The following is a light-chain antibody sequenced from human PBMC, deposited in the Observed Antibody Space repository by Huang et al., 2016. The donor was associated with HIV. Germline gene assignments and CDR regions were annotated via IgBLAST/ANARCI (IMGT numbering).Light chain of an antibody. CDR2: GGS. V-gene: IGKV3-15*01. CDR1: QSVSSN. J-gene: IGKJ3*01. CDR3: QQYNNWPKVFT. Sequence: EIVMTQSPATLSVSPGERATLSCRASQSVSSNLAWYRQNPGQAPRLRIYGGSTRATGIPARFSGSGSGIDFTLTISSLQSEDFAVYYCQQYNNWPKVFTFGPGTKVDIK.